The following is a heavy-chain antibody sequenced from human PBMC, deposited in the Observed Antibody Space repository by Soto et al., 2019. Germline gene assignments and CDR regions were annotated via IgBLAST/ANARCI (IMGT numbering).Heavy chain of an antibody. CDR1: GFTFSSYG. Sequence: GGSLRLSCAASGFTFSSYGMHWVRQAPGKGLEWVAVISYDGSNKYYADSVKGRFTISRDNSKNTLYLQMNSLRAEDTAVYYCAKDRPEPSWPAAFDLWGQGTMVTVSS. CDR3: AKDRPEPSWPAAFDL. V-gene: IGHV3-30*18. CDR2: ISYDGSNK. D-gene: IGHD6-13*01. J-gene: IGHJ3*01.